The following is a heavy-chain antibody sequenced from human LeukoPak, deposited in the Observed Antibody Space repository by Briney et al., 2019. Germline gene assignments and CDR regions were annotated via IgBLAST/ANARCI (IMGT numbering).Heavy chain of an antibody. D-gene: IGHD3-9*01. Sequence: ASVKVSCKASGGTFSSYAISWGRQAPGQRLEWMGRIIPILGIANYAQKFQGRVTITADKSTSTAYMELSSLRSEDTAVYYCARPQSLRYFDWLSPYYYYGMDVWGQGTTVTVSS. CDR1: GGTFSSYA. CDR2: IIPILGIA. V-gene: IGHV1-69*04. J-gene: IGHJ6*02. CDR3: ARPQSLRYFDWLSPYYYYGMDV.